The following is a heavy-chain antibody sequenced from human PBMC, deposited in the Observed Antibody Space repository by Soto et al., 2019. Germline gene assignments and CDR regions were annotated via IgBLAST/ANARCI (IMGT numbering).Heavy chain of an antibody. CDR3: ARDRPAFKSFGSGMDV. V-gene: IGHV4-31*03. Sequence: QVQLQESGPGLVKPSHTLSLTCSVSGGAINNRDYYWSWIRQHPGKGLEWIGNIFYSGSTDYNPSLKGRLTISIDTSKNEFSLKLTSVTAADTAVYYCARDRPAFKSFGSGMDVWGQGTTVTVSS. CDR1: GGAINNRDYY. D-gene: IGHD3-16*01. CDR2: IFYSGST. J-gene: IGHJ6*02.